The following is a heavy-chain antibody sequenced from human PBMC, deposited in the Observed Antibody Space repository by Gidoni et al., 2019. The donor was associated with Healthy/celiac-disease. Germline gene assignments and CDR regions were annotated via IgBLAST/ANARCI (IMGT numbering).Heavy chain of an antibody. V-gene: IGHV3-9*01. CDR3: AKDKGDSGYHGYYGMDV. J-gene: IGHJ6*02. CDR1: GFTFDDYA. D-gene: IGHD5-12*01. CDR2: ISWNRGSI. Sequence: EVQLVESGGGLVQPGRSLRLSCAASGFTFDDYAMHWVRQAPGKGLEWVSGISWNRGSIGYADSVKGRFTISRDNAKNSLYLQMNSLRAEDTALYYCAKDKGDSGYHGYYGMDVWGQGTTVTLSS.